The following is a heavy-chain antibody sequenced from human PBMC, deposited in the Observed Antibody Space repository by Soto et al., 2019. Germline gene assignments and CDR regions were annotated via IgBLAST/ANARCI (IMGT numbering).Heavy chain of an antibody. Sequence: EVQLVESGGGLVKPGGSLRLSCAASGFSFSNAWMSWVRQLPGKGLEWVGHIKSKTDGGTADYAAPVKVRFTISRDDSKNTLYLQMNSLKTEDTAMFYCTTLNYGVDVWGQGTTVTVSS. CDR1: GFSFSNAW. CDR2: IKSKTDGGTA. CDR3: TTLNYGVDV. V-gene: IGHV3-15*01. J-gene: IGHJ6*02.